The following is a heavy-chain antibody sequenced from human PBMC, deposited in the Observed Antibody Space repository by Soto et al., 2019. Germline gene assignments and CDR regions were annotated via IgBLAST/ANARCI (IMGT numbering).Heavy chain of an antibody. CDR1: GYSVTSYA. Sequence: ASVKVSCKASGYSVTSYAMHWVRQAPGQRLEWMGWINAGNGNTKYSQKFQGRVTITRDTSASTAYMELSSLRSEDTAVYYCASSQLVQYYYYGMDVWGQGTTVTVSS. CDR2: INAGNGNT. D-gene: IGHD6-6*01. V-gene: IGHV1-3*01. J-gene: IGHJ6*02. CDR3: ASSQLVQYYYYGMDV.